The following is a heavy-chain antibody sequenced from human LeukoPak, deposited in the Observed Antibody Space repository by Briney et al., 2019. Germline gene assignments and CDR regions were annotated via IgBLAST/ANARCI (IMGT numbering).Heavy chain of an antibody. CDR3: SRDHRGYGDYYYYYYMDV. Sequence: GGSLRLSCAASGFTFSSYWMHWVRQAPGKGLVWVSRINSDGSSTSYADSVKGRFTISRDNAKNTLYLQMNSLRAEDTAVYYCSRDHRGYGDYYYYYYMDVWGKGTTVTISS. J-gene: IGHJ6*03. CDR1: GFTFSSYW. D-gene: IGHD4-17*01. V-gene: IGHV3-74*01. CDR2: INSDGSST.